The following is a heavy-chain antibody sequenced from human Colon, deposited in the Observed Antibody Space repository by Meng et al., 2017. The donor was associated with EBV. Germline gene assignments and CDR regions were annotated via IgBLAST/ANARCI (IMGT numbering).Heavy chain of an antibody. V-gene: IGHV4-31*03. CDR3: ARVSSGWDYFDY. D-gene: IGHD6-19*01. CDR2: IYYSGST. CDR1: GGSVSSGGYY. Sequence: LQAAGPGPVKPSQTLSLTCPVSGGSVSSGGYYWTWIRQHPGKGLEWFGHIYYSGSTFYNPSLKRRVIISIDTSKNQFSLNLRSVTAADTAVYYCARVSSGWDYFDYWGQGTLVTVSS. J-gene: IGHJ4*02.